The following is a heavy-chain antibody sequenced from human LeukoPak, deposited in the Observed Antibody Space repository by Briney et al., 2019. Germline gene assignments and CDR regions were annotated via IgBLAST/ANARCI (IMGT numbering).Heavy chain of an antibody. D-gene: IGHD3-22*01. CDR1: GFTFSNTW. J-gene: IGHJ4*02. V-gene: IGHV3-53*01. CDR2: MYSGGST. Sequence: GGSLRLSCAASGFTFSNTWMSWVRQAPGRGLEWVSTMYSGGSTYYADSVKGRFTISRDSSKNTLYLQMNSLRAEDTAVYYCAKTSDYYFSFDYWGQGTLVTVSS. CDR3: AKTSDYYFSFDY.